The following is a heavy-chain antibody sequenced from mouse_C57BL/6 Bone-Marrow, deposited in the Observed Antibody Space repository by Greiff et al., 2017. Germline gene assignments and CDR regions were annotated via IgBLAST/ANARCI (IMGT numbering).Heavy chain of an antibody. D-gene: IGHD2-4*01. Sequence: EVKLMESGGGLVQPKGSLKLSCAASGFSFNTYAMNWVRQAPGKGLEWVARIRSKSNNYATYYADSVKDRFTISRDDSASMLYLQMNNLKTEDTAMYYCVRHEDDYDGFAYWGQGTLVTVSA. J-gene: IGHJ3*01. CDR3: VRHEDDYDGFAY. CDR1: GFSFNTYA. V-gene: IGHV10-1*01. CDR2: IRSKSNNYAT.